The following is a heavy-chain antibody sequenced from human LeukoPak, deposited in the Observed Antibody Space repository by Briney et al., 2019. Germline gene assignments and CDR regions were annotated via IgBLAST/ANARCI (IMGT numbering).Heavy chain of an antibody. CDR2: INHSGST. D-gene: IGHD3-10*01. Sequence: MPSETLSLTCAVYGGSFSGYYWSWIRQPPGKGLEWIGEINHSGSTNYNPSLKSRVTISIDTSKNQFSLNLSSVTAADTAVYYCVRCDFGAGSYSPHFDSWGQGTLVTVSS. CDR3: VRCDFGAGSYSPHFDS. J-gene: IGHJ4*02. V-gene: IGHV4-34*01. CDR1: GGSFSGYY.